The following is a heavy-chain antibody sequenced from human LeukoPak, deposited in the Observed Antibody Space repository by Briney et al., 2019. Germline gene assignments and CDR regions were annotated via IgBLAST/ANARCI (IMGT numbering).Heavy chain of an antibody. CDR3: AREAAGSYFFDY. Sequence: VSVISSNGGSTYYANSVKGRFTISRDNSKNTLYLQMGSLRAEDMAVYYCAREAAGSYFFDYWGQGTLVTVSS. V-gene: IGHV3-64*01. D-gene: IGHD1-26*01. CDR2: ISSNGGST. J-gene: IGHJ4*02.